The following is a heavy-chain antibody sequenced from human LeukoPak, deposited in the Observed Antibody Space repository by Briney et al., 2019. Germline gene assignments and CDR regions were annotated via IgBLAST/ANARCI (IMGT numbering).Heavy chain of an antibody. CDR3: ASPSSGWYSDAFDM. Sequence: PSETLSLTCTVSGGSINTYYWSWIRQPPGKGLEWIAYFYYEGSTNYNPSLKSRVTISADMSKSQFSLNLSSVTAADTAVYYCASPSSGWYSDAFDMWGQGTMVTVSS. D-gene: IGHD6-19*01. J-gene: IGHJ3*02. V-gene: IGHV4-59*08. CDR1: GGSINTYY. CDR2: FYYEGST.